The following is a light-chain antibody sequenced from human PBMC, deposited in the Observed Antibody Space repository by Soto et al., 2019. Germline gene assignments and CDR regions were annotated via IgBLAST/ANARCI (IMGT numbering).Light chain of an antibody. CDR3: QQYYCLPLT. Sequence: DIVMTQSPESLAVSLGERATINCKSSQSVFYSSNNKNYLTWYQQKPGQPPKLLIYWASTRESGVPDRFSGSGSETDFTLTISGLQAADVAVYYGQQYYCLPLTFGGGTKVEIK. CDR1: QSVFYSSNNKNY. V-gene: IGKV4-1*01. CDR2: WAS. J-gene: IGKJ4*01.